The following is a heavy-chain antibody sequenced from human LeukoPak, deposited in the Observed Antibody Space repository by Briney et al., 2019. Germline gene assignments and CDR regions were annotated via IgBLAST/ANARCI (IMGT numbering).Heavy chain of an antibody. V-gene: IGHV3-15*01. J-gene: IGHJ4*02. Sequence: KPGGSLRLSCAASGFTFNNAWMRWVRQAPGKGLEWVARIRAGGTTDYAAPVKGRFTISRDDSMNTLYLQMDSLKTGDTAVYYCATDVPSPLAQIDYWGQGTPVTVSS. CDR3: ATDVPSPLAQIDY. D-gene: IGHD1-14*01. CDR2: IRAGGTT. CDR1: GFTFNNAW.